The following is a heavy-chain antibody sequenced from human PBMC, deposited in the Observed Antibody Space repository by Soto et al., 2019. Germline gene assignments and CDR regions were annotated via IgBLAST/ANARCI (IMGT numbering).Heavy chain of an antibody. CDR1: GGSISSYY. CDR3: ARAAVPAAIRNNWFDR. CDR2: IYYSGST. J-gene: IGHJ5*02. D-gene: IGHD2-2*02. V-gene: IGHV4-59*01. Sequence: SETLSLTCTVSGGSISSYYWSWIRQPPGKGLEWIGDIYYSGSTNYNPSLKSRVTISVDTPKNQFSLKLSSVTAADTAVYYCARAAVPAAIRNNWFDRWGKGTLVTVAS.